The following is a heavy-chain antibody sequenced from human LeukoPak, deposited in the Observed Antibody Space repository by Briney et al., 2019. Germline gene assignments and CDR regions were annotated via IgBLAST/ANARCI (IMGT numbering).Heavy chain of an antibody. D-gene: IGHD2-2*01. CDR3: ARLHCSSTSCPHYFDY. CDR2: IYTSGST. Sequence: PSETLSLTCTVSGGSISSYYWSWIRQPAGKGLEWIGRIYTSGSTNYNPSLKRRVTMSVDTSKNQFSLKLSSVTAADTAVYYCARLHCSSTSCPHYFDYWGQGTLVTVSS. J-gene: IGHJ4*02. V-gene: IGHV4-4*07. CDR1: GGSISSYY.